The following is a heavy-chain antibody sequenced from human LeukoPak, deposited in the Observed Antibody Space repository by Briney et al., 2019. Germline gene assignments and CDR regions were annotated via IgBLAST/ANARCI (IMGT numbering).Heavy chain of an antibody. CDR2: FDPEDGET. CDR1: GYTLTELS. J-gene: IGHJ6*02. D-gene: IGHD2-15*01. CDR3: ARVVVAATGWEPSEGDYYYGMDV. Sequence: ASVKVSCKVSGYTLTELSMHWVRQAPGKGLEWMGGFDPEDGETIYAQKFQGRVTMTEDTSTDTAYMELSSVTAADTAVYYCARVVVAATGWEPSEGDYYYGMDVWGQGTTVTVSS. V-gene: IGHV1-24*01.